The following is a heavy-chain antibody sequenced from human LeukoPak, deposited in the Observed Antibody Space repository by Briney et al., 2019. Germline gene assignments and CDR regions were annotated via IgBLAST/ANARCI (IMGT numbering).Heavy chain of an antibody. V-gene: IGHV3-21*01. D-gene: IGHD6-13*01. CDR1: GFTFSTYS. J-gene: IGHJ4*02. CDR3: ARDRESSSWFDY. Sequence: GGSLRLSCAVSGFTFSTYSMNWVRQAPGKGLEWVSSISSSSSYIYYADSVKGRFTISRDNAKNSLYLQMNSLRAEDTAVYYCARDRESSSWFDYWGQGTLVTVSS. CDR2: ISSSSSYI.